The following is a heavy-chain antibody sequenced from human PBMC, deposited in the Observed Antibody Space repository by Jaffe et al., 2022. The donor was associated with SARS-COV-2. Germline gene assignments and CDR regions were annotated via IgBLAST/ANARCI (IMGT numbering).Heavy chain of an antibody. CDR1: GYTFTSYA. V-gene: IGHV7-4-1*02. J-gene: IGHJ6*03. Sequence: QVQLVQSGSELKKPGASVKVSCKASGYTFTSYAMNWVRQAPGQGLEWMGWINTNTGNPTYAQGFTGRFVFSLDTSVSTAYLQISSLKAEDTAVYYCARVTRYCSSTSCYPRGDYYYYYMDVWGKGTTVTVSS. D-gene: IGHD2-2*01. CDR3: ARVTRYCSSTSCYPRGDYYYYYMDV. CDR2: INTNTGNP.